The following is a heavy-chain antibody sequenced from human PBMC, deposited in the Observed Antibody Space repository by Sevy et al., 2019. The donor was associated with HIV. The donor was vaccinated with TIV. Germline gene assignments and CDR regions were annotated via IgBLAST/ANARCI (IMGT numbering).Heavy chain of an antibody. J-gene: IGHJ2*01. D-gene: IGHD3-9*01. CDR3: ARVDNYDILTGYYDWYFDL. CDR2: INPNSGGT. CDR1: GYTFTGYY. V-gene: IGHV1-2*06. Sequence: ASVKVSCKASGYTFTGYYMHWVRQAPGQGLEWMGRINPNSGGTNYAQKFQGRVTMTRDTSISTAYMELSRLRSDDTAVYYCARVDNYDILTGYYDWYFDLWGRSTLVTVSS.